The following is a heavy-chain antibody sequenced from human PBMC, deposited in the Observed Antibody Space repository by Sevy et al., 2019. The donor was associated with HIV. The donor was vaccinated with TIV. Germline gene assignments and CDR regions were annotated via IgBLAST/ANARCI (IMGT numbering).Heavy chain of an antibody. J-gene: IGHJ6*02. D-gene: IGHD1-26*01. V-gene: IGHV3-23*01. CDR1: GFTFSSYA. CDR3: AKANGGSYLFAYYYYGMDV. CDR2: ISGSGGST. Sequence: GGSLRLSCAASGFTFSSYAMSWVRQAPGTGLEWVSAISGSGGSTYYADSVKGRFTISRDNSKNTLYLQMNSLRAEDKAVYYCAKANGGSYLFAYYYYGMDVWGQRTTVTVSS.